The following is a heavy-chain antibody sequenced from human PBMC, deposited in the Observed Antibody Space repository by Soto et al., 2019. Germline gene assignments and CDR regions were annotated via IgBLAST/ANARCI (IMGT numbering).Heavy chain of an antibody. V-gene: IGHV5-10-1*01. CDR1: GYSFTSYW. J-gene: IGHJ6*02. Sequence: GESLKISCKGSGYSFTSYWISWVRQMPGKGLEWMGRIDPSDSYTNYSPSFQGHDTISADKSISTAYLQWSSLKTSDTAMSYCATRTPLLIPTSTYSSYNRLDVWGQGTTVTVSS. CDR2: IDPSDSYT. D-gene: IGHD3-10*01. CDR3: ATRTPLLIPTSTYSSYNRLDV.